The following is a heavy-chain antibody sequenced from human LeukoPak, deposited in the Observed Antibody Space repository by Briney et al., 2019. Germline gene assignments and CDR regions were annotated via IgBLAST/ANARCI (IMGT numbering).Heavy chain of an antibody. V-gene: IGHV3-23*01. CDR3: AKEIKFRAAAGDYFDY. D-gene: IGHD6-13*01. CDR2: ISGSGGST. CDR1: GFDLSPYT. J-gene: IGHJ4*02. Sequence: GGSLRLSCSASGFDLSPYTMNWVRQAPGKGLEWVSAISGSGGSTYYADSVKGRFTISRDNSKNTLYLQMNSLRAEDTAVYYCAKEIKFRAAAGDYFDYWGQGTLVTVSS.